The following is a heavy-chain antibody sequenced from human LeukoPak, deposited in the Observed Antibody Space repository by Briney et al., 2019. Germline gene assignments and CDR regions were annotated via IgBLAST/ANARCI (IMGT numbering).Heavy chain of an antibody. J-gene: IGHJ4*02. CDR1: GGSISSGSYY. D-gene: IGHD1-1*01. CDR2: IYTSGST. Sequence: PSETLSLTCTVSGGSISSGSYYWGWIRQPAGKGVEWIGRIYTSGSTNYNPSLKSRVTISVDTSKNQFSLKLNSVIATDTAVYYCASEGTTFSSFDYWGQGTLVTVSS. V-gene: IGHV4-61*02. CDR3: ASEGTTFSSFDY.